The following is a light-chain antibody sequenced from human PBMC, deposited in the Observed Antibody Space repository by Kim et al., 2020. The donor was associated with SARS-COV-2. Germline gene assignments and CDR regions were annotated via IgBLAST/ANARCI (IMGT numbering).Light chain of an antibody. J-gene: IGLJ3*02. CDR3: SAWDSSLNVWV. V-gene: IGLV10-54*04. Sequence: QTDTLTCTGNNNNVGNQGAAWLQQHQGHPPKLLSYRNNNRPSGISERFSASRSGDTASLTITGLQPGDETDYYCSAWDSSLNVWVFGGGTQLTVL. CDR2: RNN. CDR1: NNNVGNQG.